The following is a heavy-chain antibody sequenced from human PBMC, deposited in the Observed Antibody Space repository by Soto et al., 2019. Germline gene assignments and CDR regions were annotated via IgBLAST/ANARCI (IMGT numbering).Heavy chain of an antibody. J-gene: IGHJ4*02. CDR1: GGTFSSYA. CDR2: IIPIFGTA. Sequence: EASVKVSCKASGGTFSSYAISWVRQAPGQGLEWMGGIIPIFGTANYAQKFQGRVTITADESTSTAYMELSSLRSEDTAVYYCARGHLGYFDYWGQGTLVTVSS. V-gene: IGHV1-69*13. CDR3: ARGHLGYFDY. D-gene: IGHD7-27*01.